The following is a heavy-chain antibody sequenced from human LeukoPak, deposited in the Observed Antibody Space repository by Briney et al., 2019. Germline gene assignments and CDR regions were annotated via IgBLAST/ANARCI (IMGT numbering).Heavy chain of an antibody. CDR1: GVTFSSYS. J-gene: IGHJ4*02. CDR2: ISISSSYI. Sequence: GGSLRLTCAASGVTFSSYSKNWICLAQGQGMEWDSSISISSSYIYYADSVKGRFTISRDNAKNSLYLQMNSLRAEDTAVYYCARVSHSGWYLIWDYWGQGTLVTVSS. CDR3: ARVSHSGWYLIWDY. V-gene: IGHV3-21*01. D-gene: IGHD6-19*01.